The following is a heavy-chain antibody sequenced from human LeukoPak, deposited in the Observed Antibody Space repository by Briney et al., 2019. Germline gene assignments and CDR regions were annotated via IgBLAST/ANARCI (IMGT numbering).Heavy chain of an antibody. CDR3: ARSAGWRSYYNY. Sequence: GGSLRLSCAVSGFTFSDYYMSWIRQAPGKGLEWVANIKEDGSETYYVDSVKGRFTISRDNAKNSLYLQMNSLRAEDTGVYYCARSAGWRSYYNYWGQGTLVTVSS. V-gene: IGHV3-7*01. CDR1: GFTFSDYY. CDR2: IKEDGSET. D-gene: IGHD3-10*01. J-gene: IGHJ4*02.